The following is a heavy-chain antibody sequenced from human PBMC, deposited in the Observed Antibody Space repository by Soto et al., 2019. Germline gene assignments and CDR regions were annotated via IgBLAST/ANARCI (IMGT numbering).Heavy chain of an antibody. CDR1: GFTFSSYD. CDR3: ARAVITGVLDY. Sequence: EVQLVESGGGLVQPGGSLRLSCAASGFTFSSYDMHWVRQVPGKGLEWVSVIGTAGGANYQTSVKGRFTISRENAQNSLYLQMNRLRAEDTAVYYCARAVITGVLDYWGQGTLVTVSS. D-gene: IGHD3-10*01. V-gene: IGHV3-13*04. CDR2: IGTAGGA. J-gene: IGHJ4*02.